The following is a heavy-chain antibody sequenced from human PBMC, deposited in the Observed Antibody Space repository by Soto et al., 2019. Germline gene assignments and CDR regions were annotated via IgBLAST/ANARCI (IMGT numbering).Heavy chain of an antibody. Sequence: EVQLVESGGGLIQPGGSLRLSCTDSAFTFSSSEMNWVRQAPGKGLEWLSYISSSGTTIYYADSVKGRFIISRDNAKKSLYLQMNSLRVEDTAVYYCARDEGSAWYFDDWGPGTLVTVSS. CDR3: ARDEGSAWYFDD. V-gene: IGHV3-48*03. CDR2: ISSSGTTI. D-gene: IGHD6-19*01. CDR1: AFTFSSSE. J-gene: IGHJ4*02.